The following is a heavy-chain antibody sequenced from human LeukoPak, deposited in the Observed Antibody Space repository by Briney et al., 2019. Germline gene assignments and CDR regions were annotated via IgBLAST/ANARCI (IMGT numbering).Heavy chain of an antibody. V-gene: IGHV3-23*01. CDR1: GFTFSSYA. D-gene: IGHD5-24*01. J-gene: IGHJ4*02. Sequence: GGSLRLSCAASGFTFSSYAMSWVRQAPGEGLEWVSAISGSGGSTYYADSVKGRFTIPRDNSKNTLYLQMNSLRAEDTAVYYCACMPPSFREYYFDYWGQGTLVTVSS. CDR2: ISGSGGST. CDR3: ACMPPSFREYYFDY.